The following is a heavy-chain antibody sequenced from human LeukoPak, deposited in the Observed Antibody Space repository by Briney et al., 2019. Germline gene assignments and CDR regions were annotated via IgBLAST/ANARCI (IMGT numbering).Heavy chain of an antibody. J-gene: IGHJ4*02. Sequence: PGGSLRLSCAASGFTFSGFAMTWVRQAPGKGLEWVSTISGSGGSTYYADSVKGRFTISRDNAKNSLYLQMNSLRAEDTAVYYCARDPGIAAAGTFDYWGQGTLVTVSS. CDR3: ARDPGIAAAGTFDY. V-gene: IGHV3-23*01. CDR2: ISGSGGST. CDR1: GFTFSGFA. D-gene: IGHD6-13*01.